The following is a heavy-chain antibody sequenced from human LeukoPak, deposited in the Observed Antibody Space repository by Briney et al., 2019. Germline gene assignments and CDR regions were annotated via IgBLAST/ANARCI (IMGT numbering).Heavy chain of an antibody. D-gene: IGHD3-10*01. V-gene: IGHV3-23*01. CDR2: ISVGGRDT. CDR1: GFNFSSYG. Sequence: GGSLRLSCAASGFNFSSYGMTCVRQAPGKGVEWVSQISVGGRDTYYTDSVRGRFTLSRDQSQNTLYLQINFVGAAHTGVFYCARGKYDYYYGWGSYILVGHWGQGTLVTVSS. CDR3: ARGKYDYYYGWGSYILVGH. J-gene: IGHJ4*02.